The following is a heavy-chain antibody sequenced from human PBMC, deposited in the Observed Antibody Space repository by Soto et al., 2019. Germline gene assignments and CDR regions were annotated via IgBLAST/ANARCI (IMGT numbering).Heavy chain of an antibody. J-gene: IGHJ6*02. Sequence: ASVKVSCKASGGTFSSYAISWVRQAPGQGLEWMGGIIPIFGTANYAQKFQGRVTITADESTSTAYMELSSLRSEDTAVYYCARDREGGPRSYLGYYYYGMDVWGQGTTVTVSS. D-gene: IGHD1-26*01. CDR2: IIPIFGTA. CDR1: GGTFSSYA. V-gene: IGHV1-69*13. CDR3: ARDREGGPRSYLGYYYYGMDV.